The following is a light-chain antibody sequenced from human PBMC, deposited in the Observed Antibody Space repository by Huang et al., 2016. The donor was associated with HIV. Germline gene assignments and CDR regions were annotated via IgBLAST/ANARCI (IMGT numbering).Light chain of an antibody. CDR1: QSVENS. CDR2: DAS. J-gene: IGKJ2*01. Sequence: EIVLTQSPATLSLSPGDRATLPCRASQSVENSLAWYQQKPGQPPRLLMSDASIRATGIPARFSGSGSGTDFTLTISSLEPDDFAVYYCQQRSKWPPVYTFGQGTKLEIK. CDR3: QQRSKWPPVYT. V-gene: IGKV3-11*01.